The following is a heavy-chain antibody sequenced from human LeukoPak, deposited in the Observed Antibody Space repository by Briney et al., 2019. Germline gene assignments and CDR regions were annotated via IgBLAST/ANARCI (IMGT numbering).Heavy chain of an antibody. J-gene: IGHJ4*02. CDR3: AKGPEVPGVTVILKTGEKGALDY. CDR1: GFTFSSHG. V-gene: IGHV3-23*01. D-gene: IGHD3-10*01. CDR2: IGPSGGIT. Sequence: GGTLRLSCAASGFTFSSHGMNWVRQAPGKGLEWGSGIGPSGGITYYTDSVKGRFTISRDNSKNTVSLQMNSLRGEDTAVYYCAKGPEVPGVTVILKTGEKGALDYWGQGTLVTVTS.